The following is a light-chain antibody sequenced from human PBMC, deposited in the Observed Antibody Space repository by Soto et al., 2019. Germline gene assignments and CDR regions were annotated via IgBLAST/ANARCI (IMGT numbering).Light chain of an antibody. J-gene: IGKJ4*01. CDR1: QSVSSNY. CDR3: QQRSNWPLT. Sequence: ELVLTQSPGTLSLSPGERATLSCRASQSVSSNYLGWYQQKPGQAPRLLIYDASNRATGIPARFSGSGSGTDFTLTISSLEPEDFAVYYCQQRSNWPLTFGGGTKVDIK. V-gene: IGKV3-11*01. CDR2: DAS.